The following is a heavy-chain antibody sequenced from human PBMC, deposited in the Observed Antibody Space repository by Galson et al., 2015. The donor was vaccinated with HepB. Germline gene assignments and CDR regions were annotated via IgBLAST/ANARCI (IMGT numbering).Heavy chain of an antibody. CDR2: INAGNGNT. J-gene: IGHJ3*02. CDR3: ARDPIPYDSSGYLLSHAFDI. V-gene: IGHV1-3*01. D-gene: IGHD3-22*01. Sequence: SVKVSCKASGYTFTRYAMHWVRQAPGQRLEWMGWINAGNGNTKYSQKFQGRVTITRDTSASTAYMELSSLRSEDTAVYYCARDPIPYDSSGYLLSHAFDIWGQGTMVTVSS. CDR1: GYTFTRYA.